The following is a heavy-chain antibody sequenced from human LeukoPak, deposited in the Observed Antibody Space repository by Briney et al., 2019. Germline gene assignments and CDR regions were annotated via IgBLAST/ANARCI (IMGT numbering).Heavy chain of an antibody. D-gene: IGHD3-3*01. V-gene: IGHV4-59*01. Sequence: SETLSLTCTVSGGSISSYYWSWIRQPPGKGLEWIGYIYYSGSTNYNPSLKSRVTISVDTSKNQFSLKLSSVTAADTAVYYCARFASGKLRFLSTRPHAFDIWGQGTMVTVSS. J-gene: IGHJ3*02. CDR2: IYYSGST. CDR1: GGSISSYY. CDR3: ARFASGKLRFLSTRPHAFDI.